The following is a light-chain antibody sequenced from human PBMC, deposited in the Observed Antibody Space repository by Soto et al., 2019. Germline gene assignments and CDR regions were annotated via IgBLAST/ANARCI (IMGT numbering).Light chain of an antibody. CDR3: QQRRDWPLT. J-gene: IGKJ4*01. CDR1: QSLNSY. V-gene: IGKV3-11*01. CDR2: DAS. Sequence: EIVLTQSPATLSLSPGERATLSCRASQSLNSYLAWFQQKPGQAPRLLIYDASNRATGIPARFSGSGSGTDFTLTISSLEPADVGVYYCQQRRDWPLTFGGGTKVEIK.